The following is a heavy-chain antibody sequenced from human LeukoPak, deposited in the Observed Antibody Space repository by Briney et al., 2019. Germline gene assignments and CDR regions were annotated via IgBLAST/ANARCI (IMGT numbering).Heavy chain of an antibody. D-gene: IGHD6-6*01. CDR3: ARRMYGSSFDY. V-gene: IGHV4-59*01. Sequence: SETLSLTCTVSGGXISSYYCNWIRQPPGKGLEWIGYIYYSGSTNYNPSLKSRVTISVDTSKNQFSLKLSSVTAADTAVYYCARRMYGSSFDYWGQGTLVTVSS. CDR1: GGXISSYY. J-gene: IGHJ4*02. CDR2: IYYSGST.